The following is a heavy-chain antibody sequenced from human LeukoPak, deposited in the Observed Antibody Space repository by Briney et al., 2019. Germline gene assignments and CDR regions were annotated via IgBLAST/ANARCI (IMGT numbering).Heavy chain of an antibody. J-gene: IGHJ6*04. V-gene: IGHV3-15*01. CDR1: GFTFSNAW. D-gene: IGHD2-2*01. CDR2: IKRKTDGGTT. CDR3: TTAFFGCTSTSCYEAYYYYGMDV. Sequence: GSLRLSCAASVSGFTFSNAWMSWVRQGPGKGLEWVGRIKRKTDGGTTDYGAPVKGRFTISRDDSKNTLYLQMNSLKTEDTAVYYCTTAFFGCTSTSCYEAYYYYGMDVWGKGTTVTVSS.